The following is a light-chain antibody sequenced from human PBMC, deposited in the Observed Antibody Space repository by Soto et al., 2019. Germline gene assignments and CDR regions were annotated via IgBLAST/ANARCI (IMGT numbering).Light chain of an antibody. Sequence: DIQLIQSPSTLSASLGDRVSITCRAGQTISSWLAWFQQRPGRAPKFLIYKASSLKNGVPLRFSGSGSGTQFTLTISSLQPEDVATYFCQQADSFLITFAQGTRLEI. J-gene: IGKJ5*01. CDR2: KAS. CDR1: QTISSW. V-gene: IGKV1-5*03. CDR3: QQADSFLIT.